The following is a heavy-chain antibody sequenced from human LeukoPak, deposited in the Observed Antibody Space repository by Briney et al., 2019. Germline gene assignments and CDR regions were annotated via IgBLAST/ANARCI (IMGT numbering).Heavy chain of an antibody. CDR3: APLPGAYRGGDCYSDWFDP. D-gene: IGHD2-21*02. CDR1: GGSISSSSYY. Sequence: PSETLSLTCTVSGGSISSSSYYWGWIRQPPGKGLEWIGSIYYSGSTYYNPSLKSRVTISVDTSKNQFSLNLSSVTAADTAVYYCAPLPGAYRGGDCYSDWFDPWGQGTLVNVSS. J-gene: IGHJ5*02. V-gene: IGHV4-39*01. CDR2: IYYSGST.